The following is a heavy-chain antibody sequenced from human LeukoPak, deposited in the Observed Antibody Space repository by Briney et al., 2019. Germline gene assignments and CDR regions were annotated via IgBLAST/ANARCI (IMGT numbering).Heavy chain of an antibody. CDR3: ARGLWFGVAHAFDI. J-gene: IGHJ3*02. V-gene: IGHV4-59*10. CDR2: IYTSGST. CDR1: GGSFSGYY. D-gene: IGHD3-10*01. Sequence: SETLSLTCAVYGGSFSGYYWSWIRQPAGKGLEWIGRIYTSGSTNYNPSLKSRVTISVDTSKNQFSLILSSVTAADTAVYYCARGLWFGVAHAFDIWGQGTRVTASS.